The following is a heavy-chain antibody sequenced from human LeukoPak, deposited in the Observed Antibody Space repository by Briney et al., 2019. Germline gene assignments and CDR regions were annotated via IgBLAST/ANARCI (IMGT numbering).Heavy chain of an antibody. CDR3: ARLYSGSYYARGGFDY. J-gene: IGHJ4*02. CDR1: GYTFTSYA. CDR2: INAGNGNT. Sequence: ASVKVSCRASGYTFTSYAMHWVRQAPGQRLEWMGWINAGNGNTKYSQKFQGRVTITRDTSASTAYMELSSLRSEDTAVYYCARLYSGSYYARGGFDYWGQGTLVTVSS. V-gene: IGHV1-3*01. D-gene: IGHD1-26*01.